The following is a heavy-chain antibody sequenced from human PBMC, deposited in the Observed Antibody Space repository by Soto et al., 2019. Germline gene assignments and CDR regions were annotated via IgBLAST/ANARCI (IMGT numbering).Heavy chain of an antibody. Sequence: RGSSRVPSAASALTLSTSWPHCCRQVPGKVMEWVSRINSDASQTSYAESVKGRFTISRDNAKNTLHLELKSLRAEHTAGYYGVRDRHCNTTTLAVNGADPW. CDR3: VRDRHCNTTTLAVNGADP. CDR2: INSDASQT. CDR1: ALTLSTSW. D-gene: IGHD2-2*01. V-gene: IGHV3-74*03. J-gene: IGHJ5*02.